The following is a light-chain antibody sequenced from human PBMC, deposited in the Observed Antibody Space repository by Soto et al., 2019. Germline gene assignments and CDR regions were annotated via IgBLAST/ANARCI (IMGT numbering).Light chain of an antibody. Sequence: MTQSPATLTVSPGERATLSCRASQSLSSNLAWYQQKPGQAPRLLISGASTRATGIPARFSGSGSGTEFTLTISSLQSEDSAVYSCQQYNGWPPLFGPGTKVDIK. CDR1: QSLSSN. V-gene: IGKV3-15*01. J-gene: IGKJ3*01. CDR3: QQYNGWPPL. CDR2: GAS.